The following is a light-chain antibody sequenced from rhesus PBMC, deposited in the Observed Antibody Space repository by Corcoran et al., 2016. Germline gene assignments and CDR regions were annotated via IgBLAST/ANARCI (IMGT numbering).Light chain of an antibody. J-gene: IGKJ2*01. V-gene: IGKV1-19*01. Sequence: DIQMTQSPSSLCASVGDRVNITSQASQGIRSWLAWYQQKPGKAPKLLIYAASSLQSGVPSRFSGSGSGTEFTLTISSLQPEDFATYSCPQHNGNPYSFGQGTKVEIK. CDR3: PQHNGNPYS. CDR2: AAS. CDR1: QGIRSW.